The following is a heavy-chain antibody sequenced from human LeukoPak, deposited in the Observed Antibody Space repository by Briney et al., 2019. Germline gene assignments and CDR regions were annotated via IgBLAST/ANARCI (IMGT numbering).Heavy chain of an antibody. CDR3: ARDLGYKDYVSAFDL. CDR1: GFTFDDYG. Sequence: GGSLRLSCVASGFTFDDYGMSWVRQAPGKGLEGVSGVNWIGGTTGYAVSVKGRFTISRDSAKNSLYLQMNSLRAEDTAFYYCARDLGYKDYVSAFDLWGQGTMVTVSS. D-gene: IGHD5-24*01. V-gene: IGHV3-20*04. J-gene: IGHJ3*01. CDR2: VNWIGGTT.